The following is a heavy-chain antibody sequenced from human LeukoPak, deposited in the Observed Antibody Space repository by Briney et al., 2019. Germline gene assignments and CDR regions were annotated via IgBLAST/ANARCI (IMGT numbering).Heavy chain of an antibody. J-gene: IGHJ3*02. CDR2: TSYDGSNK. Sequence: PGGSLRLSCAASGFTFSSYGMHWVRQAPGKGLEWVAVTSYDGSNKYYADSVKGRFTISRDNSKNTLYLQMNSLRAEDTAVYYCAKDSPLGAFDIWGQGTMVTVSS. CDR1: GFTFSSYG. V-gene: IGHV3-30*18. CDR3: AKDSPLGAFDI.